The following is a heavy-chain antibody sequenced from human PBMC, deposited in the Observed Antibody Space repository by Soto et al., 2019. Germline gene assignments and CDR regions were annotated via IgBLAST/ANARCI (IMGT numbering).Heavy chain of an antibody. CDR1: GYTFTSYD. D-gene: IGHD2-2*02. J-gene: IGHJ3*02. Sequence: GASVKVSCKASGYTFTSYDINWVRQATGQGLEWMGWMNPNRGNTGYAQKFQGRVTMTRNTSISTAYMELSSLRSEDTAVYYCARLTSNCSSTSCYKRDYAFDIWGQGTMVTVSS. CDR3: ARLTSNCSSTSCYKRDYAFDI. V-gene: IGHV1-8*01. CDR2: MNPNRGNT.